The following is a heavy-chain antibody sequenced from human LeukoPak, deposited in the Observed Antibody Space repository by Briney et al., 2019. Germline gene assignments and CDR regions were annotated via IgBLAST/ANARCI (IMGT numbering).Heavy chain of an antibody. D-gene: IGHD3-22*01. Sequence: SETLSLTCTVSGGSVSSGNYYWSWVRQPPGKGLDWIGYIYYSGSTNYNPSLKSRVTISVDTSKNQFSLRLSSVTAADTAVYYCARDPSGYFNYWGQGTLATVSS. V-gene: IGHV4-61*01. CDR1: GGSVSSGNYY. CDR3: ARDPSGYFNY. CDR2: IYYSGST. J-gene: IGHJ4*02.